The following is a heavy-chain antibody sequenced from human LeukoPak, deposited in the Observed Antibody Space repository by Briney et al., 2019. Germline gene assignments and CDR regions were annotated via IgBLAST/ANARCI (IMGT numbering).Heavy chain of an antibody. CDR3: LRGDRRDY. CDR1: GYNFRSYG. V-gene: IGHV3-21*06. J-gene: IGHJ4*02. CDR2: IDSSGGYM. Sequence: AGGSLRLSCAASGYNFRSYGMHWARQAPGKGLEWVSSIDSSGGYMLYADSVKGRFIISRDNAKDSLYLQMNSLRVEDTAVYYCLRGDRRDYWGQGTLVTVSS.